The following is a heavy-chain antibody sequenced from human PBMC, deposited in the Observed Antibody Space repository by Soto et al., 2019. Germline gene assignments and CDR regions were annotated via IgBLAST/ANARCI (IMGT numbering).Heavy chain of an antibody. CDR1: GDSISSGVYY. D-gene: IGHD2-15*01. CDR3: ARDLGYCSGGSCYGGLAFDY. V-gene: IGHV4-31*03. CDR2: ISYSGST. Sequence: QVQLQESGPGLVKPSQTLSLTCTVSGDSISSGVYYWNWIRQHPGKGLEWIGYISYSGSTYYNPPIKSRVTISLDTSKNQFSLQLSSVTAADTALYYCARDLGYCSGGSCYGGLAFDYWGQGTLVTVSS. J-gene: IGHJ4*02.